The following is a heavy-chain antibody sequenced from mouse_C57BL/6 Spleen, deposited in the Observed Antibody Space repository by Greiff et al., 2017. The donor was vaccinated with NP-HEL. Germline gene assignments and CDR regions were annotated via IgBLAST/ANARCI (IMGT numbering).Heavy chain of an antibody. CDR1: GYTFTSYW. CDR3: ARPSYGYFDV. Sequence: QVQLQQPGAELVMPGASVKLSCKASGYTFTSYWMHWVRQRPGQGLEWIGEIDPSDSYTNYNQKFKGKSTLTVDKSSSTAYMQLSSLTSEDSAVYYCARPSYGYFDVWGTGTTVTVSS. V-gene: IGHV1-69*01. J-gene: IGHJ1*03. CDR2: IDPSDSYT.